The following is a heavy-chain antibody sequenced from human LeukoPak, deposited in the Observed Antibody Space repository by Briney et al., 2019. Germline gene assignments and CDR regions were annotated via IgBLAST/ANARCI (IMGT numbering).Heavy chain of an antibody. CDR2: VYNSEYT. CDR1: GGSSSGYY. V-gene: IGHV4-59*08. D-gene: IGHD2-15*01. J-gene: IGHJ4*02. Sequence: SETLSLTCTVTGGSSSGYYWSWIRQPPGKGLEWVGYVYNSEYTSYNPSLRSRVSISFDTSENQFSLSLTSVTAADTAVYYCARNLGSGYSYLFDYWGQGTLVTVSS. CDR3: ARNLGSGYSYLFDY.